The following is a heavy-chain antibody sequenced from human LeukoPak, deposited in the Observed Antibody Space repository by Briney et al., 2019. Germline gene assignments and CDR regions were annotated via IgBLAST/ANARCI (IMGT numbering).Heavy chain of an antibody. CDR2: IYPDDSDT. D-gene: IGHD6-19*01. CDR3: ASLPRGSSGWNYFDY. V-gene: IGHV5-51*01. CDR1: GNSFTNYW. J-gene: IGHJ4*02. Sequence: GESLKISCKASGNSFTNYWIGWVRQIPGKGLEWMGIIYPDDSDTRYSPSFQGQVTISVDKSISTAYLQWSSLKASDTAMYYCASLPRGSSGWNYFDYWGQGTLVTVSS.